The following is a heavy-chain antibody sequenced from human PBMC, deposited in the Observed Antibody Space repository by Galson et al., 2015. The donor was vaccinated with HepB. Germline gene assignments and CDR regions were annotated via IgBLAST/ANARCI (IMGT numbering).Heavy chain of an antibody. CDR1: GYTFSPYS. V-gene: IGHV1-46*01. J-gene: IGHJ4*02. Sequence: SVKVSCKASGYTFSPYSITWVRQAPGQGLEWMGIINPSGGSTSYAQKFQGRVTMTRDTSTSTVYMELSSLRSEDTAVYYCARDQRAGPYYFDYWGQGTLVTVSS. CDR2: INPSGGST. CDR3: ARDQRAGPYYFDY. D-gene: IGHD6-19*01.